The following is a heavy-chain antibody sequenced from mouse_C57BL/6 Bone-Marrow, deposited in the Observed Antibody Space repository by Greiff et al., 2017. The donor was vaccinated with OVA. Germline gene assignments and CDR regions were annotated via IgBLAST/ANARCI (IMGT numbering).Heavy chain of an antibody. Sequence: EVQLQQSGPGLVKPSQSLSLTCSVTGYSITSGYYWNWIRQFPGNKLEWMGYISYDGSNNYNPSLKNRISITRDTSKNQFFLKLNSVTTEDTATYYCARDWDGKGYWGQGTTLTVSS. CDR2: ISYDGSN. CDR1: GYSITSGYY. V-gene: IGHV3-6*01. CDR3: ARDWDGKGY. D-gene: IGHD4-1*01. J-gene: IGHJ2*01.